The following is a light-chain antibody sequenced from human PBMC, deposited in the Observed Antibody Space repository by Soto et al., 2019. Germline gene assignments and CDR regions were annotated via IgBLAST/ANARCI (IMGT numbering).Light chain of an antibody. CDR3: QQRSNCT. J-gene: IGKJ4*01. V-gene: IGKV3-11*01. CDR1: QSVSSY. Sequence: EIVLTQSPATLSLSPGERATLSCRASQSVSSYLAWYQQKPGQAPRLLIYDASNRAPGIPARFSGSGSGTDFTLTISSLEPEDFAVYYCQQRSNCTFGGGTKVEIK. CDR2: DAS.